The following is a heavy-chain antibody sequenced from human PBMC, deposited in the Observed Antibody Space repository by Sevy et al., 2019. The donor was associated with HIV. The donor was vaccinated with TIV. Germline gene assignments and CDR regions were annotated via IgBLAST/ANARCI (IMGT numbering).Heavy chain of an antibody. J-gene: IGHJ6*02. CDR1: GYTFTSYG. V-gene: IGHV1-18*01. CDR2: ISAYNGNT. Sequence: ASVKVSCKASGYTFTSYGISWVRQAPGQGLEWMGWISAYNGNTNYAQKLQGRVTMTTDTSTSTAYMELGSLRSDDTAVYYCARDDCSSTSCYRAPYYYYGMDVWGQGTTVTVSS. CDR3: ARDDCSSTSCYRAPYYYYGMDV. D-gene: IGHD2-2*02.